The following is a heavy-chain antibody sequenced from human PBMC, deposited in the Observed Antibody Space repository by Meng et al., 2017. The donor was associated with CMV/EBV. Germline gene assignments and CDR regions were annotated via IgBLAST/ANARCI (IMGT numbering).Heavy chain of an antibody. CDR2: IRYDGSNK. J-gene: IGHJ6*02. V-gene: IGHV3-30*02. Sequence: GESLKISCAASGFTFSSYGMHWVRQAPGKGLEWVAFIRYDGSNKYYADSVKGRFTISRDNSKNTLYLQMNSLRAEDTAAYYCAKGRIAAAGTSPAYYYYGMDVWGQGTTVTVSS. CDR3: AKGRIAAAGTSPAYYYYGMDV. CDR1: GFTFSSYG. D-gene: IGHD6-13*01.